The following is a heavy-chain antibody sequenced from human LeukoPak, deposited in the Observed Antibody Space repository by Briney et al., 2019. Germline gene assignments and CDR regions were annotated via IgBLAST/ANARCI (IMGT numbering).Heavy chain of an antibody. V-gene: IGHV4-34*01. J-gene: IGHJ4*02. Sequence: PSETLSLACAVYGGSFSGYYWSWIRQPPGKGLEWIGEINHSGSTNYNPSLKSRVTISVDTSKNQFSLKLSSVTAADTAVYYCARDGRFPPEVLPRYFDYWGQGTLVTVSS. CDR1: GGSFSGYY. D-gene: IGHD1-26*01. CDR3: ARDGRFPPEVLPRYFDY. CDR2: INHSGST.